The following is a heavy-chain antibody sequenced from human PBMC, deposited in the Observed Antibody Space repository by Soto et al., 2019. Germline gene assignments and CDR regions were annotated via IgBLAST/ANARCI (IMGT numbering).Heavy chain of an antibody. V-gene: IGHV2-5*02. J-gene: IGHJ4*02. Sequence: QITLKESGPTLVKPTQTLTLTCSFSGSSLTTSGVGVGWIRQPPRKALEWLAVIYWDDDERYSPSLKSRLTITKDTSKNQVVLTMTNVDPVDTATYYCVHRRSGYSYAGFDSWGQGTLVTVSS. CDR3: VHRRSGYSYAGFDS. D-gene: IGHD5-18*01. CDR2: IYWDDDE. CDR1: GSSLTTSGVG.